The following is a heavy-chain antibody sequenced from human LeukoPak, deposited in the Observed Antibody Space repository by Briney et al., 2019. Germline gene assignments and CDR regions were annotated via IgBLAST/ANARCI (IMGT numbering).Heavy chain of an antibody. Sequence: GGSLRVSCAASGFTFSSYWMHWVRQDPGKGLVWVSRINSDGSSITYADSVKGRFTIYRDNAKNTLYLQMNSLGVEDTAVYYCAREGRVSGYDFDSWGQGTLVTVAS. V-gene: IGHV3-74*03. D-gene: IGHD5-12*01. CDR2: INSDGSSI. CDR1: GFTFSSYW. CDR3: AREGRVSGYDFDS. J-gene: IGHJ4*02.